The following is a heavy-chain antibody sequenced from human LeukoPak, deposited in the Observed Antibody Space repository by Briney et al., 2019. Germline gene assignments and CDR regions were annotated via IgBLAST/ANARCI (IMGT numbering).Heavy chain of an antibody. CDR3: AKGIPQYCSSTSCPAEYFQH. CDR1: GFTFSSYA. V-gene: IGHV3-23*01. Sequence: GGSLRLSCSASGFTFSSYAMSWVRQAPGKGLEWVSAISGSGGSTYYADSVKGRFTISRDNSKNTLYLQMNSLRAEDTAVYYCAKGIPQYCSSTSCPAEYFQHWGQGTLVTVSS. J-gene: IGHJ1*01. D-gene: IGHD2-2*01. CDR2: ISGSGGST.